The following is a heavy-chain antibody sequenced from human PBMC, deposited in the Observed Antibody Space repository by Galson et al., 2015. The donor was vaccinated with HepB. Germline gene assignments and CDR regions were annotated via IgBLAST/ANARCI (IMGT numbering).Heavy chain of an antibody. V-gene: IGHV1-18*01. Sequence: QSGAEVKKPGASVKVSCKASGYTFTSYGISWVRQAPGQGLEWMGWISAYNGNTNYAQKLQGRVTMTTDTSTSTAYMELRSLRSDDTAVYYCARVPYAMITFGGAFDIWGQGTTVTVSS. D-gene: IGHD3-16*01. CDR1: GYTFTSYG. CDR2: ISAYNGNT. CDR3: ARVPYAMITFGGAFDI. J-gene: IGHJ3*02.